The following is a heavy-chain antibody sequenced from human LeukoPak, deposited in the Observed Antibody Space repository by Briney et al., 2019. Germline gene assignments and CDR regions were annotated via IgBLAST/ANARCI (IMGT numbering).Heavy chain of an antibody. CDR2: ISGSGGST. D-gene: IGHD1-7*01. CDR1: GFTFSSYA. Sequence: PGGSLRLSCAASGFTFSSYAMSWVRQAPGKGLEWVSAISGSGGSTYYADSVKGRFTISRDNSKNTLYLQMNSLRAEDTAVYYCARGGRKGGTTAYYMDVWGKGTTVTVSS. J-gene: IGHJ6*03. CDR3: ARGGRKGGTTAYYMDV. V-gene: IGHV3-23*01.